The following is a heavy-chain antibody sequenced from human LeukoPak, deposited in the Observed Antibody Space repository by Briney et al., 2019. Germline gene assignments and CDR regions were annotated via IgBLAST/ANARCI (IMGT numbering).Heavy chain of an antibody. J-gene: IGHJ5*02. V-gene: IGHV3-48*01. CDR1: GFTFSSYS. CDR2: ISSASNTI. CDR3: ARDGWFGDYNWFDP. D-gene: IGHD3-10*01. Sequence: GESLKISCAASGFTFSSYSMNWVRQAPGKGLEWISYISSASNTIYYADSVKGRFTIYRDNAKNSVYLQMNSLRAEDTAMYYCARDGWFGDYNWFDPWGQGTLVTVSS.